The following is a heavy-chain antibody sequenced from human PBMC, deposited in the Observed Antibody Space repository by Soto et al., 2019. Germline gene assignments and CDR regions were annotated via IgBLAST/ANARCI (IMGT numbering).Heavy chain of an antibody. D-gene: IGHD3-3*01. Sequence: SETLSLTCAVSGYSISSGYYWGWIRQPPGKGLEWIGSIYHSGSTYYNPSLKSRVTISVDTSKNQFSLKLSSVTAADTAVYYCASQYYDFWSGYYKWNWFDPWGQGTLVTVSS. CDR1: GYSISSGYY. CDR2: IYHSGST. CDR3: ASQYYDFWSGYYKWNWFDP. V-gene: IGHV4-38-2*01. J-gene: IGHJ5*02.